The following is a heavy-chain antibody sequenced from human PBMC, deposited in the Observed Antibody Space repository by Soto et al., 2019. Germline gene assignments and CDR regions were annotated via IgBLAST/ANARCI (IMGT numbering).Heavy chain of an antibody. V-gene: IGHV2-5*01. CDR1: GFSFGVSGVG. J-gene: IGHJ4*02. CDR2: VFWHDDK. CDR3: ARAYTYDFDY. Sequence: QITLKESGPTLVKPTQTLTLTCTFSGFSFGVSGVGVGGIRQPPGKALEWLALVFWHDDKRYNPSLRSRLTITKDAPKHQVVLTMTNMDPLDTATSFCARAYTYDFDYWGQGTLVSVSS. D-gene: IGHD5-18*01.